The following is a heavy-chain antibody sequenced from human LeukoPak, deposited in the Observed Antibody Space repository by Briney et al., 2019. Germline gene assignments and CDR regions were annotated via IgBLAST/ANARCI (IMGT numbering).Heavy chain of an antibody. V-gene: IGHV4-34*01. CDR1: GGPFSGYY. CDR2: INHNGYT. D-gene: IGHD3-10*01. Sequence: SETLSLTCAVYGGPFSGYYWNWIRQPPGKGLEWIGEINHNGYTNYNPSLESRVTISVDTSKNQFSLKVYSLTAADTAVYFCARAGTWDRSAVFDYWGQEILVTVSA. J-gene: IGHJ4*02. CDR3: ARAGTWDRSAVFDY.